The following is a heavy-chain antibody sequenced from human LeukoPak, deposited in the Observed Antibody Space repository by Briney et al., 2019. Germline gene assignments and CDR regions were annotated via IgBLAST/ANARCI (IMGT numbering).Heavy chain of an antibody. Sequence: SETLSLTCAVYGGSFSGYYWSWIRQSPGKGLEWIGHIHYSGSTHYNPSLQSRVSISIDTSKNHFSLKLRSVTAVDTAVYYCARWGHFDSSGYFVVDYWGQGTLVTVSS. CDR1: GGSFSGYY. V-gene: IGHV4-59*01. D-gene: IGHD3-22*01. CDR2: IHYSGST. J-gene: IGHJ4*02. CDR3: ARWGHFDSSGYFVVDY.